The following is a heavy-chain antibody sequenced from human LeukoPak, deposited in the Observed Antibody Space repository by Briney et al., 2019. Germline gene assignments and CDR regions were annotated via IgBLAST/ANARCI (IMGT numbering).Heavy chain of an antibody. CDR1: GFIFSSYS. V-gene: IGHV3-48*01. CDR2: ISSSSSTI. Sequence: GGSLRLSCAASGFIFSSYSMNWVRQAPGKGLEWVSYISSSSSTIYYADSVKGRFTISRDNAKNSLYLQMNSLRAEDTAVYYCAKDGRAVVKGYYYYGMDVWGQGTTVTVSS. CDR3: AKDGRAVVKGYYYYGMDV. J-gene: IGHJ6*02. D-gene: IGHD1-26*01.